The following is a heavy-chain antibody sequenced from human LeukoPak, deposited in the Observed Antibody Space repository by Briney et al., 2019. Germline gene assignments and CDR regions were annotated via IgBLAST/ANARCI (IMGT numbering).Heavy chain of an antibody. D-gene: IGHD3-3*01. CDR1: GFTVSSNY. J-gene: IGHJ4*02. CDR2: ISSSSSYI. V-gene: IGHV3-21*01. Sequence: TGGSLRLSCAASGFTVSSNYMSWVRQAPGKGLEWVSSISSSSSYIYYADSVKGRFTISRDNAKNSLYLQMNSLRAEDTAVYYCARGAAGFLEWFPVFDYWGQGTLVTVSS. CDR3: ARGAAGFLEWFPVFDY.